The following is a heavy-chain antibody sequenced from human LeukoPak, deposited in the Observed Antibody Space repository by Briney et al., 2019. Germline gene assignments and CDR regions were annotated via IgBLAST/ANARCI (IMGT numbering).Heavy chain of an antibody. V-gene: IGHV3-20*04. CDR2: INWNGGST. CDR1: GFTFDDYG. CDR3: AKQFGGYGSGSPDY. J-gene: IGHJ4*02. D-gene: IGHD3-10*01. Sequence: PGGSLRLSCAASGFTFDDYGMSWVRQAPGKGLEWVSGINWNGGSTGYADSVKGRFTISRDNSKNTLYLQMNSLRAEDTAVYYCAKQFGGYGSGSPDYWGQGTLVTVSS.